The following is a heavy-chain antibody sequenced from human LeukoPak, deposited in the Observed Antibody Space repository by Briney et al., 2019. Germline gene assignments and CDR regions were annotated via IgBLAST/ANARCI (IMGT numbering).Heavy chain of an antibody. CDR1: GFTFSSYA. Sequence: GGSLRLSCAASGFTFSSYAINWVRQTPGKGLEWVSAISGTGGSTYYGDSVKGRFTISRDNSKNTLYLQMYSLRAEDTAVYYCAKVRVVGASDAYDIWGQGTMVTVSS. CDR2: ISGTGGST. D-gene: IGHD1-26*01. J-gene: IGHJ3*02. CDR3: AKVRVVGASDAYDI. V-gene: IGHV3-23*01.